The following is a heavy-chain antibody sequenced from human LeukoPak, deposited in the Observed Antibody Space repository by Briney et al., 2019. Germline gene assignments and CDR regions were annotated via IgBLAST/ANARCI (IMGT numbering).Heavy chain of an antibody. Sequence: PGGSLRLSCAASGFTFSSYGMHWVRQAPGKGLEWVAFIRYDGSNKYYADSVKGRFTISRDNSKNTLYLQMNSLRAEDTAVYYCAKDYEGYYYDSSGYYSTWGQGTLVTVSS. CDR3: AKDYEGYYYDSSGYYST. V-gene: IGHV3-30*02. CDR1: GFTFSSYG. D-gene: IGHD3-22*01. CDR2: IRYDGSNK. J-gene: IGHJ4*02.